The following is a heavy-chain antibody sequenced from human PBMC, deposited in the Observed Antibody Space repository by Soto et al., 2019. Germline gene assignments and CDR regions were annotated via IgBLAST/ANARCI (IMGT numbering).Heavy chain of an antibody. J-gene: IGHJ6*02. CDR2: IKQDGSEK. Sequence: GESLNISCAASGFTFSSYWMSWVRQAPGKGLEWVANIKQDGSEKYYVDSVKGRFTISRDNAKNSLYLQMNSLRAEDTAVYYCARDCDFWSDNYYYYYGMDVWGQGTTVTVSS. V-gene: IGHV3-7*05. D-gene: IGHD3-3*01. CDR1: GFTFSSYW. CDR3: ARDCDFWSDNYYYYYGMDV.